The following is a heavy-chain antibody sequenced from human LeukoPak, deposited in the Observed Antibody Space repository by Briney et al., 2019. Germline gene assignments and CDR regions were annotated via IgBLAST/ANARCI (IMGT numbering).Heavy chain of an antibody. CDR2: MNPNSGNT. J-gene: IGHJ5*02. D-gene: IGHD6-13*01. V-gene: IGHV1-8*01. CDR3: ARGKYSSSWYMFWFDP. Sequence: GASVKVSCKASGYTFTSYDINWVRQATGQGLEWMGWMNPNSGNTGYAQKFQGRVTMTRSTSISTAYMELSSLRSEDTAVYYCARGKYSSSWYMFWFDPWGQGTLVTVSS. CDR1: GYTFTSYD.